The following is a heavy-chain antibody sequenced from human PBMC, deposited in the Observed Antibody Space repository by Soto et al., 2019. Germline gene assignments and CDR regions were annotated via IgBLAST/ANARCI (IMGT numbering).Heavy chain of an antibody. J-gene: IGHJ6*02. CDR3: ARDKIVVVGAATITYYYYGMDV. CDR1: GGSISSYY. D-gene: IGHD2-15*01. Sequence: SETLSLTCTVSGGSISSYYWSWIRRPPGKGLEWIGYIYYSGSTNYNPSLKSRVTISVDTSKNQFSLKLSSVTAADTAVYYCARDKIVVVGAATITYYYYGMDVWGQGTTVTGLL. V-gene: IGHV4-59*01. CDR2: IYYSGST.